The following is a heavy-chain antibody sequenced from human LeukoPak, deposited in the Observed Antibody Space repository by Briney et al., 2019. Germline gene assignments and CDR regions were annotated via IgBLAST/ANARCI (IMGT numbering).Heavy chain of an antibody. J-gene: IGHJ4*02. D-gene: IGHD1-26*01. V-gene: IGHV3-9*01. Sequence: PGRSLRLSCAASGFTFDDYAMYWVRQAPGKGLEWVSGISWNSGSIGYADPVKGRFTISRDNAKNSLYLQMNSLRAEDTALYYCAKDSTDSGSYRAGYFDYWGQGTLVTVSS. CDR3: AKDSTDSGSYRAGYFDY. CDR1: GFTFDDYA. CDR2: ISWNSGSI.